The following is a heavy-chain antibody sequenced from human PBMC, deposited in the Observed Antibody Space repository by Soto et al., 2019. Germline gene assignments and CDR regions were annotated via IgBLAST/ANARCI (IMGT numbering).Heavy chain of an antibody. D-gene: IGHD2-15*01. V-gene: IGHV4-39*01. CDR2: IYYSGST. CDR3: ARAPTGISPLDY. J-gene: IGHJ4*02. CDR1: GGSISSSSYY. Sequence: SETLSLTCTVSGGSISSSSYYWGWIRQPPGKGLEWIGSIYYSGSTYYNPSLKSRVTISVDTSKNQFSLKLSSVTAADTAVYYCARAPTGISPLDYWGQGTLVTVSS.